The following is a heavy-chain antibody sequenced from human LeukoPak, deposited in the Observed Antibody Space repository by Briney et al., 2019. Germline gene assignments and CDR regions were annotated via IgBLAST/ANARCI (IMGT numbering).Heavy chain of an antibody. J-gene: IGHJ4*02. CDR2: IYYSGST. CDR3: ARLYYDILTGYYQDY. Sequence: PSETLSLTCTVSGGSISSHYWSWIRQPPGKGLEWIGYIYYSGSTNYNPSLKSRVTISVDMSKNQFSLKLSSVTAADTAVYYCARLYYDILTGYYQDYWGQGTRVTVSS. V-gene: IGHV4-59*08. D-gene: IGHD3-9*01. CDR1: GGSISSHY.